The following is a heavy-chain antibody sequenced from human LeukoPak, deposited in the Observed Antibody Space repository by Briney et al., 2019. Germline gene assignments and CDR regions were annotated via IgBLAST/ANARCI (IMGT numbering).Heavy chain of an antibody. Sequence: PGGSLRLSCTASGFTYSHYGMHWVRQAPGKGLEWVAVIWSDGTEKYYADAVKGRFTISRDNSRNTLYLQMNSLRGEDTAVYYCAKDAQRGFDYSNSLEYWGQGTLVTVPS. CDR2: IWSDGTEK. CDR1: GFTYSHYG. V-gene: IGHV3-33*06. D-gene: IGHD4-11*01. J-gene: IGHJ4*02. CDR3: AKDAQRGFDYSNSLEY.